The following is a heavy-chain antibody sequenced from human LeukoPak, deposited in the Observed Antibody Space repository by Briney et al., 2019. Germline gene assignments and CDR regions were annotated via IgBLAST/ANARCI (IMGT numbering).Heavy chain of an antibody. Sequence: GGSLRLSCAASGFTFSTSTMNWVRQAPGKGLEWVSSIDSSGLSTFCVASLRGRFTISGDNAKNSFYLQMNSLRAEDTAVYHCVRGDRRNFWGQGTLVTVSS. CDR2: IDSSGLST. D-gene: IGHD3-16*01. CDR1: GFTFSTST. V-gene: IGHV3-21*01. CDR3: VRGDRRNF. J-gene: IGHJ4*02.